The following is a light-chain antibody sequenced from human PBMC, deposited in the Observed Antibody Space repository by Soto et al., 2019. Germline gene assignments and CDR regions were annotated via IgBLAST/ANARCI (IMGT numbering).Light chain of an antibody. CDR1: SGHTRYA. CDR3: QTWGSGVVI. CDR2: LNSDGSH. Sequence: QPVVTQSPSASASLGASVNLTCTLSSGHTRYAIAWHQQQPDKGPRYLMKLNSDGSHNKGDGIPDRFSGSSSGAERYLIISSLQSEDEADYYCQTWGSGVVIFGGGTKLTVL. J-gene: IGLJ2*01. V-gene: IGLV4-69*01.